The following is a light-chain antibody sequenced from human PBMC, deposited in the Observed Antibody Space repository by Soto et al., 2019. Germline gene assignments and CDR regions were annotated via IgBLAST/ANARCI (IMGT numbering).Light chain of an antibody. CDR1: QSISSW. Sequence: DIQMTQSPSTLSASVGDRVTITCRASQSISSWLAWYQQKPGKAPKLLIYTASSLESGVPSRFSGSGSGTEFTLTISSLQPDAFATYYCQQYNSYSWTFGQGTKVEIK. J-gene: IGKJ1*01. V-gene: IGKV1-5*03. CDR2: TAS. CDR3: QQYNSYSWT.